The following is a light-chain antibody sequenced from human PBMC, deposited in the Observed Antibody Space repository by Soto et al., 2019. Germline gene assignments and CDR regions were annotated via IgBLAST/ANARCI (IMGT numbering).Light chain of an antibody. CDR3: QKYNSAPLT. CDR1: QGISKY. Sequence: DIQMTQSPSSLSASVGDRVTITCRASQGISKYLAWYQQKPGKVPKVLIYAASTLQSGVPSRFSGSGSGTDFTLTISSLQPEDVATYYGQKYNSAPLTFGGGTKVEIK. CDR2: AAS. J-gene: IGKJ4*01. V-gene: IGKV1-27*01.